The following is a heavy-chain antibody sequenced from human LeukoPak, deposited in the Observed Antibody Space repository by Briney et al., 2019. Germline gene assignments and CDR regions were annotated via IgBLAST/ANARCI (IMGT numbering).Heavy chain of an antibody. CDR2: VYYSGST. CDR3: AGAPYYYDSSGYPTPDY. CDR1: GGSISSYF. D-gene: IGHD3-22*01. J-gene: IGHJ4*02. Sequence: PSETLSLTCTVSGGSISSYFWTWIRQPPGKGLEWIGYVYYSGSTNYSPSLQSRVTISVDTSKNQFSLRLSSATAADAALYYCAGAPYYYDSSGYPTPDYWGQGTLVTVSS. V-gene: IGHV4-59*01.